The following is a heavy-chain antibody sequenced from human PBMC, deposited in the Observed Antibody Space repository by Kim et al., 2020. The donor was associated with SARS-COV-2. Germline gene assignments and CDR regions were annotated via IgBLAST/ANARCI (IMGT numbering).Heavy chain of an antibody. CDR2: ISGSGGST. CDR1: GFTFSSYA. Sequence: GGSLRLSCAASGFTFSSYAMSWVRQAPGKGLEWVSAISGSGGSTYYADSVKGRFTISRDNSKNTLYLQMNSLRAEDTAVYYCAKDLAPAGGSGSYNNPPLYYFDYWGQGTLVTVSS. V-gene: IGHV3-23*01. J-gene: IGHJ4*02. D-gene: IGHD3-10*01. CDR3: AKDLAPAGGSGSYNNPPLYYFDY.